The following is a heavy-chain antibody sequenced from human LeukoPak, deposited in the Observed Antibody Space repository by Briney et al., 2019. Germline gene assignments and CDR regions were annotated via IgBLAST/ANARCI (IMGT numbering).Heavy chain of an antibody. CDR3: ARIRDGYNWGYWFDP. D-gene: IGHD5-24*01. CDR2: IDWDDDK. V-gene: IGHV2-70*04. Sequence: SGPALVRPTQTLTLTCTFSGFSLSTSGMRVSWIRQPPGKALEWLARIDWDDDKFYSTSLKTRLTISKDTSKNQVVLTMTNMDPVDTATYYCARIRDGYNWGYWFDPWGQGTLVTVSS. CDR1: GFSLSTSGMR. J-gene: IGHJ5*02.